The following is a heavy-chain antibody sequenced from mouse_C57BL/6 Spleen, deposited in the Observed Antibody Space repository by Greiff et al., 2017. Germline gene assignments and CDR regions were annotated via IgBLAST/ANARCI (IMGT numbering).Heavy chain of an antibody. CDR1: GYTFTDYY. J-gene: IGHJ4*01. Sequence: VQLQQSGPELVKPGASVKISCKASGYTFTDYYMNWVKQSHGKSLEWIGDINPNNGGTSYNQKFKGKATLTVDKSSSTAYMELRSLTSEDSAVYYCARSSDFYAMDYGGQGTSVTVSS. V-gene: IGHV1-26*01. CDR2: INPNNGGT. CDR3: ARSSDFYAMDY.